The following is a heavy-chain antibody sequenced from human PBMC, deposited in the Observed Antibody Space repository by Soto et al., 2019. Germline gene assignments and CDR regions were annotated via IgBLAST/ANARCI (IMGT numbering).Heavy chain of an antibody. V-gene: IGHV4-61*08. J-gene: IGHJ4*02. CDR2: IYYSGST. CDR3: ARAGSYRYFDY. Sequence: QVQLQESGPGLVKPSETLSLTCSVSGGSVSSGGYYWSWIRQPPGKGLEWIGCIYYSGSTDYNPSLKSRVTMSLDKSKNQFSLKLNSVTAADTAMYFCARAGSYRYFDYWGQGTLVTVSS. CDR1: GGSVSSGGYY. D-gene: IGHD3-10*01.